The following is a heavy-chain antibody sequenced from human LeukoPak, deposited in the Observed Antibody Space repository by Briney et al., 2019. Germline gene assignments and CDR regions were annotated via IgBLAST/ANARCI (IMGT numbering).Heavy chain of an antibody. CDR3: AKRDVLLWFGELLSADY. D-gene: IGHD3-10*01. V-gene: IGHV3-23*01. CDR2: ISGSGGST. J-gene: IGHJ4*02. Sequence: TGGSLRLSCAASGFTFSSYAMSWVRQARGKGLEWVSVISGSGGSTYYADSVKGRFTISRDNSKNTLYLQMNSLRAEDTAVYYWAKRDVLLWFGELLSADYWGQGTLVTVSS. CDR1: GFTFSSYA.